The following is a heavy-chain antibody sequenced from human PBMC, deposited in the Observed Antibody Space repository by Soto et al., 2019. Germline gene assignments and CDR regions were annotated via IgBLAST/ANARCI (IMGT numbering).Heavy chain of an antibody. V-gene: IGHV3-7*03. D-gene: IGHD1-26*01. CDR3: ASETSSGTSDY. Sequence: GGSLRLSCVGSGFTFSSYWMSWVRQAPGKGLEWVANIKQDGSEKYYVDSVKGRFTISRDNAKNSLYLQMNSLRVDDAAVYYCASETSSGTSDYWGQGTLVTVPQ. J-gene: IGHJ4*02. CDR1: GFTFSSYW. CDR2: IKQDGSEK.